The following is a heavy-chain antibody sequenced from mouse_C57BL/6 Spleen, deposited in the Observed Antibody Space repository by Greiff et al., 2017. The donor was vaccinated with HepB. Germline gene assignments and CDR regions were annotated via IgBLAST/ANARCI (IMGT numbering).Heavy chain of an antibody. Sequence: VQLKESGPGLVQPSQSLSITCTVSGFSFTSYGVHWVRQSPGKGLEWLGVIWRGGSTDYNAAFMSRLSITKDNSKSQVFFKMNSLQADDTAIYYCANDYGSSSYWYFDVWGTGTTVTVSS. J-gene: IGHJ1*03. D-gene: IGHD1-1*01. V-gene: IGHV2-5*01. CDR3: ANDYGSSSYWYFDV. CDR1: GFSFTSYG. CDR2: IWRGGST.